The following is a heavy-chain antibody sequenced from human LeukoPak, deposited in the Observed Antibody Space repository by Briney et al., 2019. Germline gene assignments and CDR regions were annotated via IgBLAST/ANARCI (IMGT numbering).Heavy chain of an antibody. CDR3: ARDRSVRQQLVLGFGY. CDR2: INPNSGGT. CDR1: GYTFTGYY. V-gene: IGHV1-2*02. D-gene: IGHD6-13*01. J-gene: IGHJ4*02. Sequence: ASVKVSCKASGYTFTGYYMHWVRQAPGQGLEWMGWINPNSGGTNYAQKFQGRVTMTRDTSISTAYMELSRLRSDDTAVYYCARDRSVRQQLVLGFGYWGQGTLVTVSS.